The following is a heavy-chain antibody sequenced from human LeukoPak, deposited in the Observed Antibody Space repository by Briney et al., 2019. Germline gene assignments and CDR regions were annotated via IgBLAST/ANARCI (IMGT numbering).Heavy chain of an antibody. D-gene: IGHD3-9*01. CDR3: TGIDAA. J-gene: IGHJ5*02. V-gene: IGHV3-7*03. CDR2: INLGGSNR. Sequence: GGSLRLSCVASGFRFSRYWMHWVRQAPGKGLEWVATINLGGSNRYYVDSVMGRFTISRDDARNSLHLQMNSLRVEDTAVYYCTGIDAAWGQGTLVTVSS. CDR1: GFRFSRYW.